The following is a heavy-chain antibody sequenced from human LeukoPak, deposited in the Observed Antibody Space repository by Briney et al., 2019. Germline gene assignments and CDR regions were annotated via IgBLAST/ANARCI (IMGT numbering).Heavy chain of an antibody. J-gene: IGHJ2*01. D-gene: IGHD2-2*01. CDR2: INHSGST. CDR3: ARVSRVVPAQYWYFDL. CDR1: GGSFSGYY. V-gene: IGHV4-34*01. Sequence: PSETLSLTCAVYGGSFSGYYWSWIRQPPGKGLEWIGEINHSGSTNYNPSLKSRVTISVDTSKNQFSLKLSSVTAADTAVYYCARVSRVVPAQYWYFDLWGRGTLVTVSS.